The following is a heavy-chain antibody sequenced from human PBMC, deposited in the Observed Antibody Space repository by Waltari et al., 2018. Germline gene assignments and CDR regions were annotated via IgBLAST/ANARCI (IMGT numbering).Heavy chain of an antibody. CDR3: TRRVLAAGTTAYYYYTDV. V-gene: IGHV3-7*01. D-gene: IGHD1-7*01. CDR1: GFTFSSYW. CDR2: IKQDGSEK. Sequence: EVQLVESGGGLVQPGGSLRRSCAASGFTFSSYWMSWFRQAPGKGLEWVANIKQDGSEKHSEDSVKGRFTISRDNAKNSLFLQMNSLRDEDSAVYYCTRRVLAAGTTAYYYYTDVWGKGTTVTISS. J-gene: IGHJ6*03.